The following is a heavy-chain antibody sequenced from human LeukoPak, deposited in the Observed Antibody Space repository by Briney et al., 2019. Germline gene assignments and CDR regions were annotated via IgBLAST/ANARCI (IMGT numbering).Heavy chain of an antibody. V-gene: IGHV3-21*01. CDR2: ISSSSSYI. CDR3: ARARLYCSSTSCPNQGFDP. J-gene: IGHJ5*02. Sequence: KAGGSLRLSCAASGFTFSSYEMNWVRQAPGKGLEWVSSISSSSSYIYYADSVKGRFTISRDNAKNSLYLQMNSLRAEDTAVYYCARARLYCSSTSCPNQGFDPWGQGTLVTVSS. CDR1: GFTFSSYE. D-gene: IGHD2-2*01.